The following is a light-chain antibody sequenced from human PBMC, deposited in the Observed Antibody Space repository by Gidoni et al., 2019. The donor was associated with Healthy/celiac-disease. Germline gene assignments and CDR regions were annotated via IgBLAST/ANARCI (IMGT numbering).Light chain of an antibody. V-gene: IGKV3-11*01. J-gene: IGKJ2*01. CDR3: QQRSNWPRGYT. CDR2: DAS. Sequence: IVLTQSPATLSLSPGERATLSCRASQSVSSYLAWYQQKPGQAPRLLIYDASNRATGIPARFSGSGSGTDFTLTISSLEPEDFAVYYCQQRSNWPRGYTFGQGTKLEIK. CDR1: QSVSSY.